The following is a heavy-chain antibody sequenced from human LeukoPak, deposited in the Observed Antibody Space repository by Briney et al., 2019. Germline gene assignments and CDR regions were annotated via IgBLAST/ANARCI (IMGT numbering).Heavy chain of an antibody. CDR2: INPSGGST. V-gene: IGHV1-46*01. CDR1: GYTFTSYY. J-gene: IGHJ4*02. CDR3: ARDTYRLRDSYYFDY. Sequence: ASVKVSCKASGYTFTSYYMHWVRQAPGQGLEWMGIINPSGGSTSYAQKFQGRVTMTRDTSTSTVYMELSSLRSDDTAVYYCARDTYRLRDSYYFDYWGQGTLVTVSS. D-gene: IGHD2-2*02.